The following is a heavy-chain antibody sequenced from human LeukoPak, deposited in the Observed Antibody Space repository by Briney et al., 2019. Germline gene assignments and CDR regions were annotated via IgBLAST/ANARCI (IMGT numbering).Heavy chain of an antibody. CDR1: GITFNTDA. J-gene: IGHJ4*02. CDR3: AKDWIQFNRVFDCFDS. Sequence: GGSLRLSCATSGITFNTDAMSWVRQAPGKGLKGAPTIGNTETFYADSVTGRFTISRDNSKNTVYLHMNSLRVEDTAVYYCAKDWIQFNRVFDCFDSWGQGTLVTVSS. D-gene: IGHD2-21*01. CDR2: IGNTET. V-gene: IGHV3-23*01.